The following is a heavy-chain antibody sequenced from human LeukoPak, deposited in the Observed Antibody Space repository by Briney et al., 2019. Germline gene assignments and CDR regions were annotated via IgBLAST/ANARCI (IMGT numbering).Heavy chain of an antibody. Sequence: ASVKVSCKASGYTFTGYYMHWVRQAPGQGLEWMGRINPNSGGTNYAQKFQGRVTMTRDTSISTAYMELSRLRSDDTAVYYCARAGYCSGGSCYPNFDYWGQGTPVTVSS. V-gene: IGHV1-2*06. CDR2: INPNSGGT. D-gene: IGHD2-15*01. CDR3: ARAGYCSGGSCYPNFDY. J-gene: IGHJ4*02. CDR1: GYTFTGYY.